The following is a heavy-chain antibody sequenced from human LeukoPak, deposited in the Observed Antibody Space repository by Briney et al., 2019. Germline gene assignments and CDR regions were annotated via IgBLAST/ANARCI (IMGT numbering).Heavy chain of an antibody. CDR1: GYTFTSYD. CDR3: ARDHNWNSGFDY. J-gene: IGHJ4*02. CDR2: MNPNSGNT. V-gene: IGHV1-8*01. D-gene: IGHD1-7*01. Sequence: ASVKVSCKASGYTFTSYDINWVRQAPGQGLEWMGWMNPNSGNTGYAQKFQGRVTMTTDTSTSTAYMELRSLRSDDTAVYYCARDHNWNSGFDYWGQGTLVTVSS.